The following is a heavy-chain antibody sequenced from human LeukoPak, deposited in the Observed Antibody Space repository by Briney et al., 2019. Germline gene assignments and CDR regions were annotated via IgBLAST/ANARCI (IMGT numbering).Heavy chain of an antibody. J-gene: IGHJ4*02. Sequence: SGPTLVKPTQTLTLTCAFSGFSLSTSLVGVGWIRQPPGKALEWLGIIYWDDDKRYSPSLKTRLTITKDPTKNQVVLTMTNMDPVDTATYYCAHTGGALKALDYWGQGTLVTVSS. CDR3: AHTGGALKALDY. V-gene: IGHV2-5*02. CDR2: IYWDDDK. D-gene: IGHD2-8*02. CDR1: GFSLSTSLVG.